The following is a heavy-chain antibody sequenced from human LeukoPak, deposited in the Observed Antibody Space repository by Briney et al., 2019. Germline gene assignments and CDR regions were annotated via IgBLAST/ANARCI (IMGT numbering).Heavy chain of an antibody. CDR2: IYYSGST. Sequence: PSETLYLTCTVSGGSISSYYWSWIRQPPGKGLEWIGYIYYSGSTNYNPSLKSRVTISVDTSKNQFSLKLSSVTAADTAVYYCARVSSNDILTGYFDYWGQGTLVTVSS. CDR3: ARVSSNDILTGYFDY. D-gene: IGHD3-9*01. CDR1: GGSISSYY. J-gene: IGHJ4*02. V-gene: IGHV4-59*01.